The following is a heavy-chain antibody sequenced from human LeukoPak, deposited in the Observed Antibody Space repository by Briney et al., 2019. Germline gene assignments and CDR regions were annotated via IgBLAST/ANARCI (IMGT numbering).Heavy chain of an antibody. Sequence: GSSVKVSCKASGGTFSSYAISWVRQAPGQGLEWMGRIIPIPGIANYAQKFQGRVTITADKSTSTAYMELSSLRSEDTAVYYCARDSPLYYYDSSGYIVGPFDYWGQGTLVTVSS. CDR3: ARDSPLYYYDSSGYIVGPFDY. CDR2: IIPIPGIA. V-gene: IGHV1-69*04. J-gene: IGHJ4*02. D-gene: IGHD3-22*01. CDR1: GGTFSSYA.